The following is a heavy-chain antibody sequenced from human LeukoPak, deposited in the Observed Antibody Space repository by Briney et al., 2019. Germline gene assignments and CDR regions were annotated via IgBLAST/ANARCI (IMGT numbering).Heavy chain of an antibody. CDR3: AKDGPWIQLWTGGAYYFDY. J-gene: IGHJ4*02. D-gene: IGHD5-18*01. CDR1: GFTFSSYA. Sequence: GGSLRLSCAASGFTFSSYAMSWVRQAPGKGVEGVSGISGSGGSRDYADSVKGRVTISRDNSKNTLYLQMNTLRAEDTAVYYCAKDGPWIQLWTGGAYYFDYWGQGTLVTVSS. CDR2: ISGSGGSR. V-gene: IGHV3-23*01.